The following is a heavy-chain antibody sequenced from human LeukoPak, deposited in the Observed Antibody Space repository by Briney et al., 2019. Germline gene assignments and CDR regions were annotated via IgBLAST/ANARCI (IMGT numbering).Heavy chain of an antibody. V-gene: IGHV4-59*01. J-gene: IGHJ4*02. CDR3: ARDQISGRHFDY. Sequence: SETLSLTCTVSGGSISSYYWSWIRQPPGKRLEWIGYIYYSGSTNYNPSLKSRVTISVDTSKNQFSLKLSSVTAADTAVYYWARDQISGRHFDYWGQGTLVTVSS. CDR1: GGSISSYY. CDR2: IYYSGST. D-gene: IGHD1-26*01.